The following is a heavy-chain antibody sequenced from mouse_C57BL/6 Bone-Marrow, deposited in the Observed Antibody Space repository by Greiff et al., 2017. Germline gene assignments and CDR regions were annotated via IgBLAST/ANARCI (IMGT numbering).Heavy chain of an antibody. CDR3: VPSFITDAMDY. D-gene: IGHD1-1*01. CDR2: IRSKSSNYAT. V-gene: IGHV10-3*01. CDR1: GFTFNPYA. J-gene: IGHJ4*01. Sequence: EVQGVESGGGLVQPKGSLKLSCAASGFTFNPYAMHWVRQAPGKGLEWVARIRSKSSNYATYYADSVKDRFDISRDDSQSMLYLQMDNLKTEDTATYYCVPSFITDAMDYWGQGTSVTVSS.